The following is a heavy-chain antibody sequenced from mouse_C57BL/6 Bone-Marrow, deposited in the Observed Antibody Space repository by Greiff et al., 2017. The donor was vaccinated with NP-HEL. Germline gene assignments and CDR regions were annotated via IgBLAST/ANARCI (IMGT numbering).Heavy chain of an antibody. CDR2: ISYDGSN. V-gene: IGHV3-6*01. CDR1: GYSITSGYY. D-gene: IGHD1-1*01. Sequence: EVQVVESGPGLVKPSQSLSLTCSVTGYSITSGYYWNWIRQFPGNKLEWMGYISYDGSNNYNPSLKNRISITRDTSKNQFFLKLNSVTTEDTATYYCARRPIYYYGSSYVGYAMDYWGQGTSVTVSS. J-gene: IGHJ4*01. CDR3: ARRPIYYYGSSYVGYAMDY.